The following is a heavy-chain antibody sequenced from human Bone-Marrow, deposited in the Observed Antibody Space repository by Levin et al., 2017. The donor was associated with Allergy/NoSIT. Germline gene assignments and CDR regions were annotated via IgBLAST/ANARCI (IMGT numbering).Heavy chain of an antibody. CDR3: AKTSGWSYYYGMDV. Sequence: GGSLRLSCAASGFTFSTYAMSWVRQAPGKGLEWVSAISSSGGDTYYADSVKGRFTISRDNSKNRLYLQMNSLRAEDTAVYFCAKTSGWSYYYGMDVWGQGTTVTVSS. CDR2: ISSSGGDT. J-gene: IGHJ6*02. CDR1: GFTFSTYA. V-gene: IGHV3-23*01. D-gene: IGHD6-19*01.